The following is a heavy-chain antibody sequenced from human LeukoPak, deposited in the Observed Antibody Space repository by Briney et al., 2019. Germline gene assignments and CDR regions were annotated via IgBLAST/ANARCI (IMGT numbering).Heavy chain of an antibody. J-gene: IGHJ4*02. V-gene: IGHV3-21*04. Sequence: GGSLRLSCAASGFTFSSYSMDWVRQAPGKGLEWVSSISSSSSYIYYADSVKGRFTISRDNAKNSLYLQMNSLRAEDTAVYYCARRYYDFWSGYPSLNYFDYWGQGTLVTVSS. D-gene: IGHD3-3*01. CDR3: ARRYYDFWSGYPSLNYFDY. CDR2: ISSSSSYI. CDR1: GFTFSSYS.